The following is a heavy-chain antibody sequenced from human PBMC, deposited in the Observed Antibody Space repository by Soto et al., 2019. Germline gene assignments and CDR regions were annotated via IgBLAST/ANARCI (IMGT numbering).Heavy chain of an antibody. CDR3: ATRADKKHLPY. V-gene: IGHV4-39*02. Sequence: QLQLQESGPGLVKPSETLSLTCTVSGGSIDSPDYYWGWIRLPPGKGLQWVATISYSGRPYYNPSLNRRVTLSVDAARNHFPLQMTSLTATDPAVYSCATRADKKHLPYWGRGPLVTVSS. CDR1: GGSIDSPDYY. CDR2: ISYSGRP. J-gene: IGHJ4*02.